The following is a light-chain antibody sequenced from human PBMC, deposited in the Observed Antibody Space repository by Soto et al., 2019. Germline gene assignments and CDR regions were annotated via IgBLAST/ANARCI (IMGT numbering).Light chain of an antibody. CDR1: QSVSSNY. CDR3: QQYGSSPWT. J-gene: IGKJ1*01. Sequence: EIVLTQSPAALSFSPLERAALSGGASQSVSSNYLAWYQQKPGLAPRLLIYDASRRATGIPDRFSGSGSGADFILSISRLEPEDFAVYYCQQYGSSPWTFGQGTKVDIK. CDR2: DAS. V-gene: IGKV3D-20*01.